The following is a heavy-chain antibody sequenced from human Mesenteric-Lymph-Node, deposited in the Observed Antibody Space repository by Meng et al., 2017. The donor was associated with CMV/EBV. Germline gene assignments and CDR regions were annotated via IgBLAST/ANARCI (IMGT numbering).Heavy chain of an antibody. CDR3: ARDYYHDNSGYCEY. D-gene: IGHD3-22*01. V-gene: IGHV3-30-3*01. CDR1: GFTFSSYA. J-gene: IGHJ4*02. CDR2: ISYDGGNK. Sequence: ASGFTFSSYAIHWVRHAPGKGLEWVAVISYDGGNKSYADSVKGRFTISRDNSKNTLYLQMNSLRAEDTAVYYCARDYYHDNSGYCEYWGQGTLVTVSS.